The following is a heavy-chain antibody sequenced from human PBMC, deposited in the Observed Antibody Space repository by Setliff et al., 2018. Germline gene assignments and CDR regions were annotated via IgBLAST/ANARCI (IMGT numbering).Heavy chain of an antibody. Sequence: SETLSLTCAVYGGSFSGYYWSWIRQPPGKGLEWIGEINHSGSTNYNPSLKSRVTISMDTSKNQFSLKVSSVTAADTAVYYCARESRYSYDNLGTLDYWGQGTLVTVSS. J-gene: IGHJ4*02. D-gene: IGHD3-22*01. V-gene: IGHV4-34*01. CDR1: GGSFSGYY. CDR2: INHSGST. CDR3: ARESRYSYDNLGTLDY.